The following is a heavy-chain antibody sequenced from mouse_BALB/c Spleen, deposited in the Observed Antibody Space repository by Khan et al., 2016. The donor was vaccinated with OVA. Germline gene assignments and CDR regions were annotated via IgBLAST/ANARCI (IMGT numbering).Heavy chain of an antibody. J-gene: IGHJ2*01. CDR1: GYTFTDYA. D-gene: IGHD2-3*01. CDR3: ARPAYDGYYDY. CDR2: ISTYSGST. V-gene: IGHV1S137*01. Sequence: VQLKQSGPELVRPGVSVKISCKGSGYTFTDYAMYWVKQSHAKSLEWIGLISTYSGSTNYNQKFKGKVTMTVDKSSSAAYMELARLTSEDSAIYYCARPAYDGYYDYWGQGTTLTVSS.